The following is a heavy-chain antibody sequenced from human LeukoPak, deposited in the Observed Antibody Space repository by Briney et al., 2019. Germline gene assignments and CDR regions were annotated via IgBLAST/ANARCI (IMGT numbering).Heavy chain of an antibody. Sequence: GGSLRLSCAASGFTVSPNYMSWVRQAPGKGLEWVSVIYAGGSTFYADSVRGRFTISRDTSKNMLYLQMNNLKIEDTAVYYCAKDRGRVDYPKHWYIFDAFDIWGQGTMVTVSS. CDR3: AKDRGRVDYPKHWYIFDAFDI. CDR2: IYAGGST. J-gene: IGHJ3*02. D-gene: IGHD3-10*01. V-gene: IGHV3-53*01. CDR1: GFTVSPNY.